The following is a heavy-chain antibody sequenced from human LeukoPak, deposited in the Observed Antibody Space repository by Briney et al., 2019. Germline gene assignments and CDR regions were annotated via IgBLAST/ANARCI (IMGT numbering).Heavy chain of an antibody. CDR3: AGGCSGGSCYPFDY. CDR1: GFTFSSYG. D-gene: IGHD2-15*01. CDR2: IWYDGSNK. Sequence: GGSLRLSCAASGFTFSSYGMHWVRQAPGKGLEWVAVIWYDGSNKYYADSVKGRFTISRDNSKNTLYLQMNSLRAEDTAVYYCAGGCSGGSCYPFDYWGQGTLVTVSS. V-gene: IGHV3-33*01. J-gene: IGHJ4*02.